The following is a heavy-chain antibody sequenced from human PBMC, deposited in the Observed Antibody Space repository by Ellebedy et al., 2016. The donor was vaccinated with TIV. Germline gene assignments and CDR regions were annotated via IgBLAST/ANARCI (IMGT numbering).Heavy chain of an antibody. CDR2: IYYSGST. J-gene: IGHJ4*02. Sequence: GSLRLSCTVSGGSISSSSYYWGWIRQPPGKGLEWIGSIYYSGSTYYNPSLKSRVTISVDTSKNQFSLKLSSVTAADTAVYYCARLHGVGATSLHRDYWGQGTLVTVSS. CDR1: GGSISSSSYY. D-gene: IGHD1-26*01. CDR3: ARLHGVGATSLHRDY. V-gene: IGHV4-39*01.